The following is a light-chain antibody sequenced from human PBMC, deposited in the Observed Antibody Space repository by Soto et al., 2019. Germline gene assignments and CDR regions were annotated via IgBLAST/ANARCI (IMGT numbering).Light chain of an antibody. J-gene: IGLJ1*01. V-gene: IGLV2-8*01. CDR1: SSDVGGYNY. Sequence: QSALTQPPSASGSPGQSVTISCTGTSSDVGGYNYVAWYQQHPGKAPKLMIYEVSKRHSGVPDRFSGSKSGNMASLTVSGVQAEDEADYYCSSYAGSINLGVFGTGTKVTVL. CDR3: SSYAGSINLGV. CDR2: EVS.